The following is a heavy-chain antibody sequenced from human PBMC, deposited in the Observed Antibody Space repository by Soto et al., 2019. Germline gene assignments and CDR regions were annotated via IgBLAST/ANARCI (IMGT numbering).Heavy chain of an antibody. Sequence: QLQLQESGPGLVKPSETLSLTCTVSGGSISSSSYYWGWIRQPPGKGLEWIGSIYYSGSTYYNPSLKSRVTISVDTSKNQFSLKLSSVTAADTAVYYCARRNGFGDYYDSSGYYLKIYYFDYWGQGTLVTVSS. CDR1: GGSISSSSYY. CDR2: IYYSGST. CDR3: ARRNGFGDYYDSSGYYLKIYYFDY. J-gene: IGHJ4*02. V-gene: IGHV4-39*01. D-gene: IGHD3-22*01.